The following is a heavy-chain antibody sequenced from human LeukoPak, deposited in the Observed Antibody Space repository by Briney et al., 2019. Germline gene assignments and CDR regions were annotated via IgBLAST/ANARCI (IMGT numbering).Heavy chain of an antibody. D-gene: IGHD3-22*01. V-gene: IGHV3-7*01. J-gene: IGHJ1*01. CDR3: AGDQSRGYYYDSSGYYSSSFAEYFQH. CDR2: IKQDGSEK. Sequence: GGSLRLSCAASGLTFSSYWMSWVRQAPGKGLEWVANIKQDGSEKYYVDSVRGRFTISRDNAKNSLYLQMNSLRAEDTAVYYCAGDQSRGYYYDSSGYYSSSFAEYFQHWGQGTLVTVSS. CDR1: GLTFSSYW.